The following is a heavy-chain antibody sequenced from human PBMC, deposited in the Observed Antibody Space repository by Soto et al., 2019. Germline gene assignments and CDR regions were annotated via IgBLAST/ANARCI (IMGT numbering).Heavy chain of an antibody. Sequence: PGGSLRLSCAASGFTFSSYEMNWVRQAPGKGLEWVSYISSSGSTIYYADSVKGRFTISRDNAKNSLYLQMNSLRAEDTAVYYCARGLGVAVAGLDAFDIWGQGTMVTVSS. CDR1: GFTFSSYE. J-gene: IGHJ3*02. CDR2: ISSSGSTI. V-gene: IGHV3-48*03. D-gene: IGHD6-19*01. CDR3: ARGLGVAVAGLDAFDI.